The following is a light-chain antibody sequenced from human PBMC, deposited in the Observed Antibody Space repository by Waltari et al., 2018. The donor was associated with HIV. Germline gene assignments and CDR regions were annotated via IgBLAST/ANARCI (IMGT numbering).Light chain of an antibody. V-gene: IGLV1-47*01. J-gene: IGLJ3*02. CDR2: KNN. CDR3: ATWDAGLSGV. CDR1: SSNIRRNY. Sequence: HSVLTHSPSASGTPGQRVTISCSGSSSNIRRNYVSLYQQLPGTTPKLSIYKNNERPSGVPDRFSGSKSGTSASLAISGLRSEDEADYYCATWDAGLSGVFGGGTKLTVL.